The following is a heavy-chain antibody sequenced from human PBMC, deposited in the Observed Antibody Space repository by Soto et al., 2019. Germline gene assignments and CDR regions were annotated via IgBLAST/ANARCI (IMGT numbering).Heavy chain of an antibody. V-gene: IGHV3-23*01. Sequence: EVQVLESGGALVQPGGSLRLSCAASGFTFRKHAMTWVRQAPGQGLEYVSSITASGSATFYAASVRGRFAISRDNAKSTLYLQMNSLRAEDTALYYCAKDVADRGIGSWGQGTVVTVSS. CDR3: AKDVADRGIGS. CDR1: GFTFRKHA. CDR2: ITASGSAT. J-gene: IGHJ5*02. D-gene: IGHD3-22*01.